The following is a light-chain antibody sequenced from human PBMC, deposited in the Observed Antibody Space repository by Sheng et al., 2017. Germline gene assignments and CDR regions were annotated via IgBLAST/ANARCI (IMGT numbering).Light chain of an antibody. CDR3: QQRRSWPLT. J-gene: IGKJ4*01. CDR1: QGVSSNS. V-gene: IGKV3D-20*02. CDR2: GAS. Sequence: EIALTQSPGTLSLSPGERATLSCRASQGVSSNSLAWYQQKPGQAPSLLIYGASSRATGIPARFSGSGSGTDFTLTISSLEPEDFAVYSCQQRRSWPLTFGGGTKVEIK.